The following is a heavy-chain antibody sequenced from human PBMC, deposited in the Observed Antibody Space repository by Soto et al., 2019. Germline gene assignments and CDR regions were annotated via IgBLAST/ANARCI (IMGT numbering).Heavy chain of an antibody. Sequence: SETLSLTCTVSGGSISSSSYYWGWIRQPPGKGLEWIGNIYYSGSTYYNPSLKSRVTISVDTSKNQFSLKLSSVTAADTAVYYCARGADIVAGGFDYWGQGTLVTVS. CDR3: ARGADIVAGGFDY. V-gene: IGHV4-39*07. J-gene: IGHJ4*02. CDR2: IYYSGST. CDR1: GGSISSSSYY. D-gene: IGHD5-12*01.